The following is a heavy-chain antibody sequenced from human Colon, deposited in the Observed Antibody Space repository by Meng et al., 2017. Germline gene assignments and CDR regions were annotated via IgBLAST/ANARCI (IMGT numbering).Heavy chain of an antibody. CDR3: ATVFRGKFDH. D-gene: IGHD3-10*01. Sequence: SETLSLTCNVSGYSISSGNYWGWIRQPPGKGLEWIASIYHSGNTYYNPFLKSRVTVSVDTYKNQFSLKLKSVTAADTAMYYCATVFRGKFDHWSQGSPVTVSS. CDR2: IYHSGNT. V-gene: IGHV4-38-2*02. J-gene: IGHJ4*02. CDR1: GYSISSGNY.